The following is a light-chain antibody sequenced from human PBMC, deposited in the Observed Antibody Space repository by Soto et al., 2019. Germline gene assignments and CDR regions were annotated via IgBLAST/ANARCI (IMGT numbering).Light chain of an antibody. CDR2: GAS. Sequence: EIVLTQSPVTLSLSPGESATLSCRASQSIGSNYLAWYQQKPGQAPRLLIYGASKRATGIPDRFSGSGSWAEFTLTISRLEPEDFASYYCQQHDTSLTWTFGQGTKVEIK. V-gene: IGKV3-20*01. J-gene: IGKJ1*01. CDR1: QSIGSNY. CDR3: QQHDTSLTWT.